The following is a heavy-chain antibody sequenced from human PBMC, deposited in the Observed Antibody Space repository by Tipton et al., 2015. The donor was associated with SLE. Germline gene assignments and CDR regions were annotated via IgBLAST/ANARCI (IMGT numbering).Heavy chain of an antibody. D-gene: IGHD2-2*01. V-gene: IGHV4-39*07. CDR3: ARTPGSTSCYRCFDY. CDR2: INHSGST. CDR1: GGSISSGGYY. J-gene: IGHJ4*02. Sequence: TLSLTCTVSGGSISSGGYYWSWIRQPPGKGLEWIGEINHSGSTNYNPSLKSRVTISVDTSKNQFSLKLSSVTAADTAVYYCARTPGSTSCYRCFDYWGQGTLVTVSS.